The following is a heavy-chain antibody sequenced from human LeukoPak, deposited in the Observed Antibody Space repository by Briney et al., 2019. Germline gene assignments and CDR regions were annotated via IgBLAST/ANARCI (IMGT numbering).Heavy chain of an antibody. Sequence: GGSLRLSCAASGFTFSRYGMHWVRQAPGKGLEWVAFIENDGTNEYYADSVKGRFIISRDNSKNTLHLQMTSLRPEDTAVYYCARDLDTFLRGLIPYWGQGTLVTVSS. V-gene: IGHV3-30*12. J-gene: IGHJ4*02. CDR1: GFTFSRYG. D-gene: IGHD3-10*01. CDR2: IENDGTNE. CDR3: ARDLDTFLRGLIPY.